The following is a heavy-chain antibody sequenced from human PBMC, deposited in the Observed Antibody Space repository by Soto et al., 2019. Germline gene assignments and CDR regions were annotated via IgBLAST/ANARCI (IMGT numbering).Heavy chain of an antibody. V-gene: IGHV4-31*03. CDR2: IYYSGST. CDR1: GGSISSGGYY. Sequence: SETLSLTCTVSGGSISSGGYYWSWIRQHPGKGLEWIGYIYYSGSTYYNPSLKSRVTISVDTSKNQFSLKLSSVTAADTAVYYCARDGNSYDSSDNGMDVWGQGTTVTVSS. J-gene: IGHJ6*02. D-gene: IGHD3-22*01. CDR3: ARDGNSYDSSDNGMDV.